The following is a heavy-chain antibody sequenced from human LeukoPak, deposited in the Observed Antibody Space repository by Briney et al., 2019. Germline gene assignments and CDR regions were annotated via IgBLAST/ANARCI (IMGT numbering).Heavy chain of an antibody. CDR2: IYYSGST. CDR3: AREGSGAAMMVFDY. D-gene: IGHD3-3*01. CDR1: GGSISSGDYY. Sequence: SQTLSLTCTVSGGSISSGDYYWSWIRQPPGKGLEWIGYIYYSGSTYYNPSLKSRVNISVDTSKNQFSLKLSSVTAADTAVYYCAREGSGAAMMVFDYWGQGTLVTVSS. J-gene: IGHJ4*02. V-gene: IGHV4-30-4*01.